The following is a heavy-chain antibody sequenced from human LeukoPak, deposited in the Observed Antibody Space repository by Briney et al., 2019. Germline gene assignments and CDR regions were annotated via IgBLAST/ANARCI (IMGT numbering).Heavy chain of an antibody. D-gene: IGHD3-10*01. CDR3: ARVGHNGSGSYPFDY. V-gene: IGHV4-30-2*01. J-gene: IGHJ4*02. CDR1: GGSISSSGYS. Sequence: SETLSLTCAVSGGSISSSGYSWSWIRQPPGKGLEWIGYIYHSGSTYYNPSLKSRVTISVDRSKNQFSLKLSSVTAADTAEYYCARVGHNGSGSYPFDYWGQGTLVTVSS. CDR2: IYHSGST.